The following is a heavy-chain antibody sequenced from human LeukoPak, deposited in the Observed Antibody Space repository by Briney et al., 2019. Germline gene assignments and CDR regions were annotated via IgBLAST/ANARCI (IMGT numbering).Heavy chain of an antibody. CDR2: ISSSSSYI. V-gene: IGHV3-21*01. CDR3: ARDLRSSSSGWYVY. CDR1: GFTFSSYE. J-gene: IGHJ4*02. D-gene: IGHD6-19*01. Sequence: GGSLRLSCAASGFTFSSYEMNWVRQAPGKGLEWVSSISSSSSYIYYADSVKGRFTISRDNAKNSLYLQMNSLRAEDTAVYYCARDLRSSSSGWYVYWGQGTLVTVSS.